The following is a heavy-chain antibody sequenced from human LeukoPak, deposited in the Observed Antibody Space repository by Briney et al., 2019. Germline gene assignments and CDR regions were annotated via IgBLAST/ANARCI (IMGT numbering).Heavy chain of an antibody. D-gene: IGHD3-22*01. CDR1: GGSTSSRSYY. CDR2: VYYRGST. CDR3: ARPSGDSSGYGAFDI. V-gene: IGHV4-39*01. Sequence: SETLSLTCTVSGGSTSSRSYYWDWIRQPPGKGLEWIGNVYYRGSTYYNPSLKSRVTISVDTSKNQFSLKLSSVTAADTAVYYCARPSGDSSGYGAFDIWGQGTMVIVSS. J-gene: IGHJ3*02.